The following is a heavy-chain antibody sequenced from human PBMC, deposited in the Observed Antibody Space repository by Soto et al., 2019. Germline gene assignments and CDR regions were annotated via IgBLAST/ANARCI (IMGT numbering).Heavy chain of an antibody. V-gene: IGHV4-31*03. CDR2: IYYSGST. CDR3: ARGGRGFGFGGAWPGY. CDR1: GGSISSGGYY. J-gene: IGHJ4*02. D-gene: IGHD3-10*01. Sequence: SETLSLTCTVSGGSISSGGYYWSWIRQHPGKGLEWIGYIYYSGSTYYNPPLKSRVTISVDTSKNQFSLKLSSVTAADTAVYYCARGGRGFGFGGAWPGYWGQGTLVTVS.